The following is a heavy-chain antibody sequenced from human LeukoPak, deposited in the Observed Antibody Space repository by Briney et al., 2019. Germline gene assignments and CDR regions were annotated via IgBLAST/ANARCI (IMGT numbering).Heavy chain of an antibody. CDR2: ISGSGVTT. Sequence: TGGSLRLSCIASGFTFSSYAMGWVRQAPGKGLDWVSAISGSGVTTHYAGSVQGRFSISRDNSKNTLYLQMNSLRVEDTALYYCVKKVVVGATSPYSDFQDWGQGTLVTVSS. CDR3: VKKVVVGATSPYSDFQD. V-gene: IGHV3-23*01. D-gene: IGHD1-26*01. CDR1: GFTFSSYA. J-gene: IGHJ1*01.